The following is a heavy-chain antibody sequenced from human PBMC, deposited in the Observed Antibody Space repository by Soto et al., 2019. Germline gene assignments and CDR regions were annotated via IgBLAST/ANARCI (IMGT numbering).Heavy chain of an antibody. CDR2: TYYRSKWYN. D-gene: IGHD6-13*01. J-gene: IGHJ5*02. Sequence: PSQTLSLTCAISGDSVSSNSAAWNWIRQSPSRGLEWLGRTYYRSKWYNDYAVSVKSRITINPDTSKNQFSLQLNSVTPEDTAVYYCARDPYSSSWFVGGANWFDPWGQGTLVTVSS. CDR1: GDSVSSNSAA. CDR3: ARDPYSSSWFVGGANWFDP. V-gene: IGHV6-1*01.